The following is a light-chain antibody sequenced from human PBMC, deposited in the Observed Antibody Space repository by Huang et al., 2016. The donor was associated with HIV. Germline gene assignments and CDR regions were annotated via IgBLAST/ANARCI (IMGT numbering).Light chain of an antibody. CDR1: QGISTY. V-gene: IGKV1-33*01. Sequence: DIPMTQSPSSLSASVGDRVTITCQASQGISTYLNWYQQQPGKAPKRLIYDASNLETGVPSRFTGSGSGTDFNFTISSLQPEDIATYYCQQYHNFPLTFGPGTKVDTK. CDR2: DAS. CDR3: QQYHNFPLT. J-gene: IGKJ3*01.